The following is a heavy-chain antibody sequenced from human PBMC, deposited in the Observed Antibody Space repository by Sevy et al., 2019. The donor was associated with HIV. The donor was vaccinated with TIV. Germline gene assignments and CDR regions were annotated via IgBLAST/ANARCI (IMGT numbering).Heavy chain of an antibody. Sequence: GGSLRLSCAASGFTFSSYAMSWVRQAPGKGLEWVSAISGSGGGTYYADSVKGRFTISRDNSKNTLYLQMNSLRAEDSAVYYCAKFPRDIVVVVAATTHYYYYYYMDVWGKGTTVTVSS. CDR1: GFTFSSYA. CDR2: ISGSGGGT. D-gene: IGHD2-15*01. CDR3: AKFPRDIVVVVAATTHYYYYYYMDV. J-gene: IGHJ6*03. V-gene: IGHV3-23*01.